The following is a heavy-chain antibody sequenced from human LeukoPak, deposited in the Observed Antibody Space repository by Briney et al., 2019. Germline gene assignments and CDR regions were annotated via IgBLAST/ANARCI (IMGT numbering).Heavy chain of an antibody. CDR2: IIPILGIA. V-gene: IGHV1-69*04. D-gene: IGHD4-17*01. Sequence: GASVKVSCKASGGTFSSYAISWVRQAPGQGLEWMGRIIPILGIANYAQKFQGRVTITADESTSTAYMELSSLRSEDTAVYYCARDPSYGPGDIWGQGTMVTVSS. CDR3: ARDPSYGPGDI. J-gene: IGHJ3*02. CDR1: GGTFSSYA.